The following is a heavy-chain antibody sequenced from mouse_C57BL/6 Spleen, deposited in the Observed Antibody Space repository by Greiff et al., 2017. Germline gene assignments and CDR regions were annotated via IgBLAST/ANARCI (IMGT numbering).Heavy chain of an antibody. CDR3: ARDPGFDY. CDR1: GFTFSSYA. CDR2: ISDSGSYT. J-gene: IGHJ2*01. Sequence: EVKLMESGGGLVKPGGSLKLSCAASGFTFSSYAMSWVRQTPEKRLEWVAPISDSGSYTYYPDNVKGRFTISRDNAKNNLYLQMSHLKSEDTARYYCARDPGFDYGGQGTTLTGSS. V-gene: IGHV5-4*01.